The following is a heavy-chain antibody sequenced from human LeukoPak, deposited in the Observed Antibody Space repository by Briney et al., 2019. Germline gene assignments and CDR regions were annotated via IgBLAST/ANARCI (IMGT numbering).Heavy chain of an antibody. CDR2: ISYDGSNK. V-gene: IGHV3-30*04. Sequence: GGSLRLSCAASGFTLSRYAMHGVRKAPGKGLEGVAVISYDGSNKYYADSVKGRFTISRDNSKNTLYLQMNSLRAEDTAVYYCASPFGGATSDYWGQGTLVTVSS. CDR3: ASPFGGATSDY. J-gene: IGHJ4*02. D-gene: IGHD3-16*01. CDR1: GFTLSRYA.